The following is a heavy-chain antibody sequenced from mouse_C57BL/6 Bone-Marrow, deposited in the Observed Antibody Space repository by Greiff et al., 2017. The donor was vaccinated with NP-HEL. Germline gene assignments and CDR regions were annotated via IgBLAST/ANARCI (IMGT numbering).Heavy chain of an antibody. D-gene: IGHD1-1*01. CDR3: ARRDYYGSSPYYFDY. CDR1: GFTFSSYG. CDR2: ISSGGIYT. J-gene: IGHJ2*01. V-gene: IGHV5-6*01. Sequence: EVQVVESGGDLVKPGGSLKLSCAASGFTFSSYGMSWVRQTPDKRLEWVATISSGGIYTYYPDSVKGRFTISRDNAKNTLYLQMSSLKSEDTAMYYCARRDYYGSSPYYFDYWGQGTTLTVSS.